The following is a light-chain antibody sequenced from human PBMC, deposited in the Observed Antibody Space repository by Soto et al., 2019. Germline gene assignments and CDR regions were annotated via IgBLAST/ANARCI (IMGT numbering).Light chain of an antibody. Sequence: QSVLTQPASVSGSPGQSITISCTGTSSDVGGYNFVSWYQQHPGKAPKLMIYEVTDRPSGVSNRFSCSKSGSTASLTISGLQAEDEADYYCSSSTSRNTLAFGGGTKLTVL. V-gene: IGLV2-14*01. CDR1: SSDVGGYNF. CDR2: EVT. J-gene: IGLJ2*01. CDR3: SSSTSRNTLA.